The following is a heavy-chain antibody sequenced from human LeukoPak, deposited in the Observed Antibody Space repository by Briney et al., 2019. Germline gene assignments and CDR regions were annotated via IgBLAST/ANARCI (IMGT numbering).Heavy chain of an antibody. D-gene: IGHD3-22*01. CDR2: IYYSGST. CDR3: TIRGAYYYDSRGAFDI. CDR1: GGSISSYY. V-gene: IGHV4-59*12. Sequence: SETLSLTCTVSGGSISSYYWSWIRQPPGKGLEWIGYIYYSGSTNYNPSLKSRVTISVDTSKNQFSLKLSSVTAADTAVYYCTIRGAYYYDSRGAFDIWGQGTMVTVSS. J-gene: IGHJ3*02.